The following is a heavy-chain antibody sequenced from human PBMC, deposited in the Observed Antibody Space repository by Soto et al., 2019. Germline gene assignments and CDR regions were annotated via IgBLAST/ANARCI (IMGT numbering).Heavy chain of an antibody. CDR3: AKDYIVVVVAATLHDAFDI. J-gene: IGHJ3*02. V-gene: IGHV3-23*01. CDR1: GFTFSSYA. D-gene: IGHD2-15*01. Sequence: EVQLLESGGGLVQPGGSLRLSCAASGFTFSSYAMSWVRQAPGKGLEWVSAISGSGGSTYYADSVKGRFTISRDNSKNTLYLQMNSLRAEDTAVYYCAKDYIVVVVAATLHDAFDIWGQGTMVTVSS. CDR2: ISGSGGST.